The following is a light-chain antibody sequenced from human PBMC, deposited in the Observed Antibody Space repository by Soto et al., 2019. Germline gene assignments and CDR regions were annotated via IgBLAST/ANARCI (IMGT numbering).Light chain of an antibody. Sequence: QLVLTQPPSASGTPGQRVTISCSGSSSNIGSNTVNWYQQLPGTATKLLIYSNNQRPSGVPDRFSCSKSGTAASLAISGLPAEDEADYYCASWDDRLNGVVFGGGTKVTVL. CDR2: SNN. CDR3: ASWDDRLNGVV. CDR1: SSNIGSNT. J-gene: IGLJ2*01. V-gene: IGLV1-44*01.